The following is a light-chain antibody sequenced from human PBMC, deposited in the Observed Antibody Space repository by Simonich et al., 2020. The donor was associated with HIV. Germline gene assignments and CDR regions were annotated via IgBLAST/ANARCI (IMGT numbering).Light chain of an antibody. CDR3: MQALQTPFT. Sequence: DIVMTQSPLSLPVTPGEPASISCRSSQSLLHSNGYNYLDLYLQKPGQSPQLLIDLGSKRASGVPDRFSGSGAGTDFTLKISRVEAGDVGVYYCMQALQTPFTFGPGTKVDIK. CDR1: QSLLHSNGYNY. CDR2: LGS. V-gene: IGKV2-28*01. J-gene: IGKJ3*01.